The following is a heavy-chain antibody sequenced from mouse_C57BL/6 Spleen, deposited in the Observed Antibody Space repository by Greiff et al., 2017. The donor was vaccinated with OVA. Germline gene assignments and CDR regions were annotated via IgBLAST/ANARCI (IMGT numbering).Heavy chain of an antibody. D-gene: IGHD2-3*01. Sequence: QVQLQQSGAELVKPGASVKISCKASGYAFSSYWMNWVKQRPGKGLEWIGQIYPGDGDTNYNGKFKGKATLTADKSSSTAYMQLSSLTSEDSAVYFCARGNDPYYFDYWGQGTTLTVSS. CDR3: ARGNDPYYFDY. V-gene: IGHV1-80*01. CDR1: GYAFSSYW. CDR2: IYPGDGDT. J-gene: IGHJ2*01.